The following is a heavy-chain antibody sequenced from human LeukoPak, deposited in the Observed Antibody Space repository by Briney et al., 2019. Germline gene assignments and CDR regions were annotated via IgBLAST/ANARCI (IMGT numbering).Heavy chain of an antibody. J-gene: IGHJ4*02. CDR2: IRGGGVST. CDR3: AKWARYCTNGVCYYFDY. CDR1: GFTFSRFP. Sequence: GGSLRLSCAASGFTFSRFPMSWVRQAPGKGLEWVSVIRGGGVSTYYADSVKGRFTISRDNSKNTLYLQMNSLRAEDTAVYYCAKWARYCTNGVCYYFDYWGQGTLVTVSS. D-gene: IGHD2-8*01. V-gene: IGHV3-23*01.